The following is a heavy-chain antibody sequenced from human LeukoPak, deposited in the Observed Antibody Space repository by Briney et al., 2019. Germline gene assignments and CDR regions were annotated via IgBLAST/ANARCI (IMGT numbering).Heavy chain of an antibody. D-gene: IGHD1-26*01. V-gene: IGHV3-23*01. CDR2: ISGSGGGT. CDR3: AKDLGRYRNNFFDY. CDR1: GFTFSSIA. J-gene: IGHJ4*02. Sequence: QAGGSLRLSCAASGFTFSSIAMSWVRQAPDKGLEWVSTISGSGGGTYYADSVKGRFTISRDDSKNTLYLQMNSLRADDTAVYYRAKDLGRYRNNFFDYWGQGNLVTVSS.